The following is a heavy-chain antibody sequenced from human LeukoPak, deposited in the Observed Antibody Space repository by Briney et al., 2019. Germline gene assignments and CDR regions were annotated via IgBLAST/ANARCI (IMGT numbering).Heavy chain of an antibody. CDR1: GFTFSSYA. J-gene: IGHJ4*02. CDR3: AREVPRGGDCYPHFEY. CDR2: ISYDGSNK. D-gene: IGHD2-21*02. Sequence: PGGSLRLSCAASGFTFSSYAMHWVRQAPGKGLEWVAVISYDGSNKYYADSVKGRFTISRDNSKNTLYLQMNSPRTEDTAMYYCAREVPRGGDCYPHFEYWGQGTLVTVSS. V-gene: IGHV3-30-3*01.